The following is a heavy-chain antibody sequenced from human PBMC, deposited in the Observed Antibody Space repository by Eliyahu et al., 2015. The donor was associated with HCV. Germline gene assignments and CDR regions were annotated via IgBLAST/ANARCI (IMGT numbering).Heavy chain of an antibody. D-gene: IGHD4-17*01. CDR3: ARDTGDYGKDAFDI. CDR1: GDPISSYY. CDR2: VSYSGKT. J-gene: IGHJ3*02. V-gene: IGHV4-59*01. Sequence: QVQLQESGPGLVKPSETLSLTCNVSGDPISSYYWNWIRQSPGKGLEWIGYVSYSGKTNYNPSLKSRVIISVDTSKNQFSLRLNSVTAADTAVYFCARDTGDYGKDAFDIWGQGTTVSVSS.